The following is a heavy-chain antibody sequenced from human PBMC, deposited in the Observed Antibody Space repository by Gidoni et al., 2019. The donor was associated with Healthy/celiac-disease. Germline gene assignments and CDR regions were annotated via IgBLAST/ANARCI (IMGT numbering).Heavy chain of an antibody. D-gene: IGHD5-12*01. CDR2: ISYVGRNK. CDR3: AIDLIPSIVATENWFDP. Sequence: QVQLVESGGGGVHPGRSLRLSCAASGFTSSSYGIHWVRQAPGKGLEWVAVISYVGRNKNYADSVKGRFTISRDNSKNTLYLQMNSLRVEDTAVYYCAIDLIPSIVATENWFDPWGQGTLVTVSS. CDR1: GFTSSSYG. V-gene: IGHV3-30*03. J-gene: IGHJ5*02.